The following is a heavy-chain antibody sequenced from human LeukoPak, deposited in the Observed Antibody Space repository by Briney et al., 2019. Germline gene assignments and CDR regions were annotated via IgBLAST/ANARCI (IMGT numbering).Heavy chain of an antibody. Sequence: SETLSLTCTVSGGSISSYYWSWIRQPPGKGLEWIGYIYYSGSTNYNPSLKGRVTISVDTSKNQFSLKLSSVTAADTAVYYCARHGRTMVRGVINNYYYYGMDVWGQGTTVTVSS. CDR1: GGSISSYY. V-gene: IGHV4-59*08. J-gene: IGHJ6*02. D-gene: IGHD3-10*01. CDR3: ARHGRTMVRGVINNYYYYGMDV. CDR2: IYYSGST.